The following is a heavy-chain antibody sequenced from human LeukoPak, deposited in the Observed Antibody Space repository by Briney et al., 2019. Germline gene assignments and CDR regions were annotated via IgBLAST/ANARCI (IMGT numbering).Heavy chain of an antibody. CDR1: GFTFSSYE. D-gene: IGHD6-19*01. Sequence: GGSLRLSCAASGFTFSSYEMNWVRQAPGKGLEWVSYISSSGSTTYYAASVKGRFTISRDNAKNPLYLQMNSLRVEDTAVYYCASQKGRIAVAVDYWGQGTLVTVSS. J-gene: IGHJ4*02. V-gene: IGHV3-48*03. CDR3: ASQKGRIAVAVDY. CDR2: ISSSGSTT.